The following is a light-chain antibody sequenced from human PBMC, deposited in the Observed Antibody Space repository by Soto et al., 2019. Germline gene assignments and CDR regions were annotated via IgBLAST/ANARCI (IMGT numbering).Light chain of an antibody. J-gene: IGLJ2*01. CDR2: AVS. Sequence: QSALTQPPSASGSPGQSVTISCTGTSTDVGAYNYVSWYQQHPGKAPKLMIYAVSKQPSGVPDRFSGSKSGKTASLTVSGLQADDEDDYYCSSYVGNNNLVFGGGTKLTVL. CDR1: STDVGAYNY. V-gene: IGLV2-8*01. CDR3: SSYVGNNNLV.